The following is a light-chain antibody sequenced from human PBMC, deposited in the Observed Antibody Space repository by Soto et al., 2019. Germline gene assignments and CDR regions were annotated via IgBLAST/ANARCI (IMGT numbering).Light chain of an antibody. V-gene: IGKV4-1*01. CDR1: QSVLYSSHNKNY. J-gene: IGKJ4*01. CDR3: QQYYTNALT. Sequence: DIVMTQSPDSLAVSLGERATINCKSSQSVLYSSHNKNYLAWYQQKPGQPPKLLIYWASTRESGVPDRFSGSGSGTDFTLTISSLQAEDVAVYYCQQYYTNALTFGGGTKVGVK. CDR2: WAS.